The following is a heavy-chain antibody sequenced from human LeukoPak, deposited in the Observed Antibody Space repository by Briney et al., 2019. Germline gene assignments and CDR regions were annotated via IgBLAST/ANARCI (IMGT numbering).Heavy chain of an antibody. V-gene: IGHV1-2*02. CDR2: INPNSGGT. CDR3: ARDPHYYDSSGYYPHNWFDP. Sequence: ASVKVSCKASGYTFTGYYMHWVRQAPGQGLEWMGWINPNSGGTNYAQKFQGRVTMTRDTSISTAYMELSRLRSDDTAVYYCARDPHYYDSSGYYPHNWFDPWGQGTLVTVSS. D-gene: IGHD3-22*01. CDR1: GYTFTGYY. J-gene: IGHJ5*02.